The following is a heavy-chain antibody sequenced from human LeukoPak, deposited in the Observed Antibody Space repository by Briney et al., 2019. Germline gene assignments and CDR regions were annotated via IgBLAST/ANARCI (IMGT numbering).Heavy chain of an antibody. V-gene: IGHV1-18*01. J-gene: IGHJ6*03. CDR1: GYTFTSYG. Sequence: ASVSVSFKASGYTFTSYGISWVRQAPGQGLEWMGWISAYNGNTNYAQKLQARVTMTPDPSTSPAYIALRSLRSDPTPVYYCARDRGVVVTATPYYSYSLDVWGKGTTVTISS. CDR2: ISAYNGNT. CDR3: ARDRGVVVTATPYYSYSLDV. D-gene: IGHD2-21*02.